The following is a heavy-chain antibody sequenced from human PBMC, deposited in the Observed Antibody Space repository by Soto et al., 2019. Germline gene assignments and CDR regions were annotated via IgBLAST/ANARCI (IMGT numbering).Heavy chain of an antibody. V-gene: IGHV4-34*01. Sequence: SETLSLSCTIYGGSVSNYYWGWIRQPPGKGLEWIGEINHSGSTNYNPSLKSRVTISVDTSKNQFSLKVTSVTAADTAVYYCASTLQPRSSLNWFDPWGQGTPVTVSS. CDR3: ASTLQPRSSLNWFDP. CDR1: GGSVSNYY. J-gene: IGHJ5*02. CDR2: INHSGST. D-gene: IGHD6-13*01.